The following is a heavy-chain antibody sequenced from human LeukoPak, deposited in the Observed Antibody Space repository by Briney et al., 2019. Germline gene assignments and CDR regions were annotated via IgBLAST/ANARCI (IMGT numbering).Heavy chain of an antibody. CDR3: AGYGGPTAGVLY. D-gene: IGHD3-16*01. V-gene: IGHV4-59*01. J-gene: IGHJ4*02. CDR2: IYNSGST. CDR1: GGSISSYH. Sequence: SETLSLTCTVSGGSISSYHWSWIRQPPGKGLEWVGYIYNSGSTNYNPSLKSRVTISVDTSKNQLSLKLSSVTAADTAVYYCAGYGGPTAGVLYWGRGILVTVSS.